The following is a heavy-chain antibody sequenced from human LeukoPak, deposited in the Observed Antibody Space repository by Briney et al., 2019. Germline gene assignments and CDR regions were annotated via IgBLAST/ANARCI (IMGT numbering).Heavy chain of an antibody. CDR3: ASLLRGWYNPFDY. Sequence: ASVKVSCKASGGTFSSYAISWVRQAPGQGLDRMGRIIPILGIANYAQKFQGRVTITADKSTSTAYMELSSLRSEDTAVYYCASLLRGWYNPFDYWGQGTLVTVSS. J-gene: IGHJ4*02. D-gene: IGHD6-19*01. V-gene: IGHV1-69*04. CDR2: IIPILGIA. CDR1: GGTFSSYA.